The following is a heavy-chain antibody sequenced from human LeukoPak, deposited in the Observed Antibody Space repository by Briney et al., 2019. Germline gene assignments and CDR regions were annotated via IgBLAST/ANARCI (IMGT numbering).Heavy chain of an antibody. J-gene: IGHJ5*02. Sequence: SETLSLTCTVSGGSISSSSYYWGWIRQPPGKGLEWIGSIYYSGSTYYNPSLKSRVTISVDTSKNQFSLKLSSVTAADTAVYYCARGRSITMVRGVYNWFDPWGQGTLVTVSS. CDR3: ARGRSITMVRGVYNWFDP. D-gene: IGHD3-10*01. CDR1: GGSISSSSYY. CDR2: IYYSGST. V-gene: IGHV4-39*07.